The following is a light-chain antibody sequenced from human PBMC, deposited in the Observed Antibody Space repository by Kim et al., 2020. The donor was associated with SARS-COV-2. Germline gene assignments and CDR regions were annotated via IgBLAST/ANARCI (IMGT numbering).Light chain of an antibody. CDR2: QAS. J-gene: IGKJ1*01. CDR3: QQYHTHST. Sequence: SSSVRDTLTIPCRASQSVHIWLAWYQQIPGKAPNLLIHQASNLQSGVPSRFSGRGSGSEFTLTINSLQSGDFATYYCQQYHTHSTFGQGTKV. V-gene: IGKV1-5*03. CDR1: QSVHIW.